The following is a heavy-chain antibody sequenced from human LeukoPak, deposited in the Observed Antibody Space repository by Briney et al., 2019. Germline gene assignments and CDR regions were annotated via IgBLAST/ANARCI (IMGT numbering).Heavy chain of an antibody. CDR3: AKSPAAGTRDWYFDL. V-gene: IGHV3-9*01. J-gene: IGHJ2*01. CDR2: ISWNSGSI. Sequence: ARSLRLSCPASGFTYDDYAMHWVRQAPGKGLAWVSGISWNSGSIGYADSVKGRFTISRDNAKNSLYLQINSLRAEDTALYYCAKSPAAGTRDWYFDLWGRGTLVTVSS. D-gene: IGHD6-13*01. CDR1: GFTYDDYA.